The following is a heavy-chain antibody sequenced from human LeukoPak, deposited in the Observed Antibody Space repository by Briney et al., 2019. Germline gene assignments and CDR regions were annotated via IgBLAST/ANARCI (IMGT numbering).Heavy chain of an antibody. V-gene: IGHV3-23*01. Sequence: GGSLRLSCAASGFTFNTYAMNWVRQAPGKGLEWVSVISVSGSSTYYADSVKGRFTISRDSSKSTLYLQMNSLRAEDTAVYYCAAMTSVTTGDYWGQGTLVTVSS. CDR3: AAMTSVTTGDY. CDR1: GFTFNTYA. CDR2: ISVSGSST. D-gene: IGHD4-11*01. J-gene: IGHJ4*02.